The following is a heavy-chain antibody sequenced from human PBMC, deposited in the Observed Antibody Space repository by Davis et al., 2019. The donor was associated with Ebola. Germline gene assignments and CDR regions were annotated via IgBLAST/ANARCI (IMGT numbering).Heavy chain of an antibody. V-gene: IGHV4-30-4*01. CDR3: ARALGIAARASFYFDY. CDR1: GGSINSGDYY. Sequence: MPSETLSLTCTVSGGSINSGDYYWSWIRQPPEKGLEWIGYIYYSGRTYYNQSLKSRVTMSIDTSRNQFSLQLSSLTAADTAVYYCARALGIAARASFYFDYWGPGTLVTVSS. CDR2: IYYSGRT. J-gene: IGHJ4*02. D-gene: IGHD6-6*01.